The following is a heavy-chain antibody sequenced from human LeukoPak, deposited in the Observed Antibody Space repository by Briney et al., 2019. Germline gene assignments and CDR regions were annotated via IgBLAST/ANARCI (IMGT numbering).Heavy chain of an antibody. V-gene: IGHV4-30-4*01. D-gene: IGHD1-26*01. CDR1: GGSISSGDYY. Sequence: SETLSLTCTVSGGSISSGDYYWSWIRQPPGKGLEWIGYIYYSGSTYYNPSLKSRVTISVDTSKNQFSLKLSSVTAADTVVYYCARSIVGAADAFDIWGQGTMVTVSS. J-gene: IGHJ3*02. CDR3: ARSIVGAADAFDI. CDR2: IYYSGST.